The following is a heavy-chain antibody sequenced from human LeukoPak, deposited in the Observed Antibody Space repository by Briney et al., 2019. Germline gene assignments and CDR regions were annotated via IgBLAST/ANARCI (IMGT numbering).Heavy chain of an antibody. CDR1: GFTFTSYG. Sequence: GGSLRLSCAASGFTFTSYGMHWVRQAPGKGLEWVALITYDGYYKYYSDSVKGRFTISSDTSKNTMYLQMNSLRAEDTAVYYCARDLSPVVRASPMGYWGRGTLVTVSS. CDR3: ARDLSPVVRASPMGY. D-gene: IGHD3-10*01. J-gene: IGHJ4*02. CDR2: ITYDGYYK. V-gene: IGHV3-30*03.